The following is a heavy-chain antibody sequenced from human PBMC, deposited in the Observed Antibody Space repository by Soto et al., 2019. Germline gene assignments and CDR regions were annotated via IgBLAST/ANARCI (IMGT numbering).Heavy chain of an antibody. V-gene: IGHV3-23*01. CDR2: ISDTDGTT. J-gene: IGHJ4*02. Sequence: GGSLRLSCAASGFTFSSYAMSWVRQAPGKGLEWVSTISDTDGTTYYADSVKGRFTISRDNSKNTLYLQMSSLRADDTAVYYCAKGAYYGDPRQFVYWGQGTLVTVSS. D-gene: IGHD4-17*01. CDR3: AKGAYYGDPRQFVY. CDR1: GFTFSSYA.